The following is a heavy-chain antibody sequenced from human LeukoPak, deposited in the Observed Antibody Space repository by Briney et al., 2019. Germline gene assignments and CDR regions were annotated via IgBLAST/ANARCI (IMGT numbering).Heavy chain of an antibody. CDR1: GFTFSSYA. J-gene: IGHJ4*01. CDR2: ISYDGSNK. Sequence: GRSLRLSRAASGFTFSSYAMHWVRQAPGKGLEWVAVISYDGSNKYYADSVKGRFTISRDNSKNTLYLQMNSLRAEDTAVYYCARDETYSSSWYGGAYWGQEPWSPSPQ. V-gene: IGHV3-30-3*01. D-gene: IGHD6-13*01. CDR3: ARDETYSSSWYGGAY.